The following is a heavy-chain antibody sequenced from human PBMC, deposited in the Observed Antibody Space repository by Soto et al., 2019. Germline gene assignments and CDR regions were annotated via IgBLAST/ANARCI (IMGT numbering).Heavy chain of an antibody. V-gene: IGHV3-23*01. CDR3: EKYLATAVNYGLDV. D-gene: IGHD6-13*01. CDR1: GFTFSDNA. Sequence: EVQLLESGGGLVQPGGSLRLSCGASGFTFSDNAMTWVRQAPGKGLEWVSSISDDGDSTYYEDSVKGRFTISRDNSKNTLFLQMSGLGAEDTAVYYCEKYLATAVNYGLDVWGQGTSVTVSS. J-gene: IGHJ6*02. CDR2: ISDDGDST.